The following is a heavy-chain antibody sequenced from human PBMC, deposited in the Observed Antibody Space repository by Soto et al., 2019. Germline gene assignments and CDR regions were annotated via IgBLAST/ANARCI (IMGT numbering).Heavy chain of an antibody. D-gene: IGHD6-13*01. J-gene: IGHJ4*02. V-gene: IGHV4-4*02. Sequence: SETLSLTCAVSGGSISSSNWWSWVRQPPGKGLEWIGEIYHSGSTNYNPSLKSRVTISVDKSKNQFSLKLSSVTAADTAMYYCASWGIAAAGSYFDYWGQGTLVTVSS. CDR1: GGSISSSNW. CDR2: IYHSGST. CDR3: ASWGIAAAGSYFDY.